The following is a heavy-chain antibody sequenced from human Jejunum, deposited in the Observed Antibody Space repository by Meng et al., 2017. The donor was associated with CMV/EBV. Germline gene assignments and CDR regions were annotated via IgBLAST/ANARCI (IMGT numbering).Heavy chain of an antibody. J-gene: IGHJ4*02. Sequence: SCTGSGFTFQDHGMSWVRQVPGKGLEWVSGMNWNGGSTGCGDSVKGRFTMSRDNAKNSLYLHMNSLRVEDSALYFCARARYSGNVFDYWGQGTLVTVSS. D-gene: IGHD1-26*01. CDR3: ARARYSGNVFDY. CDR1: GFTFQDHG. CDR2: MNWNGGST. V-gene: IGHV3-20*04.